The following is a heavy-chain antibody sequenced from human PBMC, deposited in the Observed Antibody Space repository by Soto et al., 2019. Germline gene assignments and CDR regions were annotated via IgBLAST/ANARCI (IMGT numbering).Heavy chain of an antibody. CDR1: GGTFSSYT. J-gene: IGHJ4*02. V-gene: IGHV1-69*08. CDR2: IIPILGIA. CDR3: ARDLCCYYSSGRGEY. D-gene: IGHD3-10*01. Sequence: QVQLVQSGAEVKKPGSSVKVSCKASGGTFSSYTISWVQQAPGQGLEWMGRIIPILGIANYAQKFQGRITITADKSTSTTYMELSSLRSEDTAVYYCARDLCCYYSSGRGEYCGQGTLVTVSS.